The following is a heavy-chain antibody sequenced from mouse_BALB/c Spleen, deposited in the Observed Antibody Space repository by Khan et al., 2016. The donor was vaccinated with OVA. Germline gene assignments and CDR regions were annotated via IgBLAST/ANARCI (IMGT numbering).Heavy chain of an antibody. CDR2: ISYSGST. CDR3: ARRAYYGNWYFDV. Sequence: EVQLQESGPGLVKPSQSLSLTCTVTGYSITSDYAWNWIRQFPGNKLEWMGYISYSGSTNYNPSLKSRISITRDTSRNQFFLQLNSVTTEDTATYDCARRAYYGNWYFDVWGAGTTVTVSS. V-gene: IGHV3-2*02. J-gene: IGHJ1*01. CDR1: GYSITSDYA. D-gene: IGHD2-1*01.